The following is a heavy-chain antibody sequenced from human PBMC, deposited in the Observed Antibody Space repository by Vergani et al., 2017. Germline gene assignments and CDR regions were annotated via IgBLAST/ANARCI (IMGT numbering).Heavy chain of an antibody. Sequence: QVQLVQSGAEVKKPGASVKVSCKTSGYTFTGNYMHWLRQAPGQGLEWMGWIIPIFGTANYAQKFQGRVTITADESTSTAYMELSSLRSEDTAVYYCASRDITIFGVVIIRGYYYYGMDVWGQGTTVTVSS. CDR3: ASRDITIFGVVIIRGYYYYGMDV. V-gene: IGHV1-69*01. J-gene: IGHJ6*02. D-gene: IGHD3-3*01. CDR1: GYTFTGNY. CDR2: IIPIFGTA.